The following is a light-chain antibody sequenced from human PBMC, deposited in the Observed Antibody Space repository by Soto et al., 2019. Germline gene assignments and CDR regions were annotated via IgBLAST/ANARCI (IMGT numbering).Light chain of an antibody. V-gene: IGLV2-14*03. J-gene: IGLJ3*02. CDR2: DVS. CDR3: NSYTSSSTWV. Sequence: QSALTQPASVSGSPGQSIIISCTGTDSDVGGYEYVSWYQQHPGKVPKLMIYDVSHLPSGVSHRFSGSKSGNTASLTISGLQAEDEADYYCNSYTSSSTWVFGGGTKLTVL. CDR1: DSDVGGYEY.